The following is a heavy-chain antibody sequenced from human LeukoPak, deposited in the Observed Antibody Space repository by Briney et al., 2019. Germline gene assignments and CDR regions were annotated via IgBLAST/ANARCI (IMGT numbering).Heavy chain of an antibody. Sequence: PGGSLRLSCAAFGFTFRSEWMSWVRQAPGKGLEWVAVIWYDGSNKYYADSVKGRFTISRDNSKNTLYLEMNSLRAEDTAVYYCLSLGTNYYGLRWGQGTLVTVSS. J-gene: IGHJ4*02. CDR1: GFTFRSEW. D-gene: IGHD3-10*01. CDR3: LSLGTNYYGLR. V-gene: IGHV3-33*08. CDR2: IWYDGSNK.